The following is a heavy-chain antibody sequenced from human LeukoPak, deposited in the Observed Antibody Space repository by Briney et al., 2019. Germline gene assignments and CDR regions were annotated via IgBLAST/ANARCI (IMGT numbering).Heavy chain of an antibody. CDR3: ARLHGYWGIVATSGVFYFDY. D-gene: IGHD5-12*01. Sequence: ASETLSLTCTVSGGSISSGDYYWSWIRQPPGKGLERIGYIYYSGSTYYNPSLKSRVTISVDTSKNQFSLKLSSVTAADTAVYYCARLHGYWGIVATSGVFYFDYWGQGTLVTVSS. J-gene: IGHJ4*02. CDR1: GGSISSGDYY. CDR2: IYYSGST. V-gene: IGHV4-30-4*01.